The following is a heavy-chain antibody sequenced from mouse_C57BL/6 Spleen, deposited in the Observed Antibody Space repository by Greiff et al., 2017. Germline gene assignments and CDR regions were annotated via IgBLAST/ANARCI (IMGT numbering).Heavy chain of an antibody. Sequence: EVQLQESGGGLVKPGGSLKLSCAASGFTFSSYTMSWVRQTPEKRLEWVATISGGGGNTYYPDSVKGRFTISRDNAKNTLYLQMSSLRSEDTALYYCARSNWDEEYAMDYWGQGTSVTVSS. CDR1: GFTFSSYT. D-gene: IGHD4-1*01. CDR3: ARSNWDEEYAMDY. V-gene: IGHV5-9*01. CDR2: ISGGGGNT. J-gene: IGHJ4*01.